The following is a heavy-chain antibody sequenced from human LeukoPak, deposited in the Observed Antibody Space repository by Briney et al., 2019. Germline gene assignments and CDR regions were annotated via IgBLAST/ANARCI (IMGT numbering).Heavy chain of an antibody. CDR1: GYTFTSYA. D-gene: IGHD3-9*01. J-gene: IGHJ4*02. Sequence: ASVKVSCKASGYTFTSYAMNWVRQAPGQGLEWMGWINTNTGNPTYAQGFTGRFVFSLDTSVSTAYLQISSLKAEDTAVYYCARGLPDILTGYYMGGWRRFDYWGQGTLVTVSS. CDR3: ARGLPDILTGYYMGGWRRFDY. V-gene: IGHV7-4-1*02. CDR2: INTNTGNP.